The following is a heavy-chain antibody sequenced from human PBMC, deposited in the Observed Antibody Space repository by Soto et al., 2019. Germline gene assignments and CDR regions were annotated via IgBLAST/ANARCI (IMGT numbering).Heavy chain of an antibody. V-gene: IGHV3-23*04. D-gene: IGHD4-4*01. Sequence: EVELVESGGGLVHPGGSLRLPCAAPGFIFKSYGMNWVRQAPGKGLEWISYISGSGDNTYYAQSVQGRFTISRDNSKDTLSVQMNSLRAEDTAVYFCAKSVNDYSTYYFNYWGQGILVTVSS. J-gene: IGHJ4*02. CDR1: GFIFKSYG. CDR3: AKSVNDYSTYYFNY. CDR2: ISGSGDNT.